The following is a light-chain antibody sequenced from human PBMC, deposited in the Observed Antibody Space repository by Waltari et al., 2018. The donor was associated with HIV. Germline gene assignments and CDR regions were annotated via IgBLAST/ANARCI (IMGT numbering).Light chain of an antibody. CDR2: NVS. J-gene: IGLJ2*01. V-gene: IGLV2-11*01. CDR1: SSDVGAYNY. CDR3: SSYAGTSNFVL. Sequence: QSALTQPRSVSESPGQSVTISCTGTSSDVGAYNYVSWYQQHPGRAPKFIIYNVSERPPGVPDPFSGSKSGNTASLTISGLQAEDEADYYCSSYAGTSNFVLFGGGTKLTVL.